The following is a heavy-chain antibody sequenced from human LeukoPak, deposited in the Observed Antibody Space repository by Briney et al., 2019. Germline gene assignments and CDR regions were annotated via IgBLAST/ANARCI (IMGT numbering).Heavy chain of an antibody. Sequence: SETLSLTCAVYGGSFSAYYWSWIRQPPGKGLEWIAEIYHDGNTNYNPSLKSRVTISVDTSNNHFSLKLSSVTAADTAVYYCARDSLDYGGNSDYWGQGTLATVSS. CDR3: ARDSLDYGGNSDY. V-gene: IGHV4-34*01. D-gene: IGHD4-23*01. CDR1: GGSFSAYY. CDR2: IYHDGNT. J-gene: IGHJ4*02.